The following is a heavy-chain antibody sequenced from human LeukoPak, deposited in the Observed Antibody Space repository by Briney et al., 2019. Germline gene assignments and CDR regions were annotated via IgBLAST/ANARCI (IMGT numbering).Heavy chain of an antibody. V-gene: IGHV4-38-2*02. CDR2: INHRGST. CDR3: ARESYTNRGYYYYYMDV. CDR1: GYSISSGYY. J-gene: IGHJ6*03. Sequence: SETLSLTCTVSGYSISSGYYGGGIRPPPGKGRGGIGSINHRGSTYYNPSLKGRVTISVDSSKNQFSLKLSSVTAADTAVYYCARESYTNRGYYYYYMDVWGKGTTVTVSS. D-gene: IGHD4-11*01.